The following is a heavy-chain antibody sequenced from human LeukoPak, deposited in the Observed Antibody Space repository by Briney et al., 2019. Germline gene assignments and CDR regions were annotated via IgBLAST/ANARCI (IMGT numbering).Heavy chain of an antibody. CDR2: ISAYNGNT. J-gene: IGHJ3*02. Sequence: VASVKVSCKASGYTFTSYGISWVRQAPGQGLEWMGWISAYNGNTNYVQKLQGRVTMTTDTSTSTAYMELRSLRSDDTAVYYCARDLFNDILTGYFIDAFDIWGQGTMVTVSS. D-gene: IGHD3-9*01. CDR1: GYTFTSYG. V-gene: IGHV1-18*01. CDR3: ARDLFNDILTGYFIDAFDI.